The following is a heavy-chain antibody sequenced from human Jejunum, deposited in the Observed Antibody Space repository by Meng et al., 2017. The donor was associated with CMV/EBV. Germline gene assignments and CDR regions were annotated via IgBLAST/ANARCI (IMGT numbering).Heavy chain of an antibody. V-gene: IGHV1-18*01. J-gene: IGHJ5*02. CDR1: VSICSNNS. D-gene: IGHD1-14*01. Sequence: VQCWAGVQNPGASGKVSCNVAVSICSNNSFSWVRHAPGQGPEWRGWISAYNGNTNYAQNYQGRYTMTTDSSKSTAYMELRSLRSDYTAEYYCARDLPGGTKGTWLDLWGQGTLVTVSS. CDR2: ISAYNGNT. CDR3: ARDLPGGTKGTWLDL.